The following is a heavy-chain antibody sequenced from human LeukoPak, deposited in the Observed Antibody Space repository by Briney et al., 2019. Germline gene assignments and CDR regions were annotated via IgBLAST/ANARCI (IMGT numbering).Heavy chain of an antibody. D-gene: IGHD6-13*01. V-gene: IGHV4-34*01. CDR2: INHSGST. CDR1: GASFSDYY. CDR3: AGAPRYSSSWYKLGY. Sequence: SETLSLTCVVYGASFSDYYWSWIRQPPGKGLEWIGEINHSGSTNYNPSLKSRVTISVDTSKNQFSLKLSSVTAADTAVYYCAGAPRYSSSWYKLGYWGQGTLVTVSS. J-gene: IGHJ4*02.